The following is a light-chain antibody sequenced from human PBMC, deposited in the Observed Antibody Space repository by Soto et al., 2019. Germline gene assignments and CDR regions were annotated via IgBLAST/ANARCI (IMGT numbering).Light chain of an antibody. CDR1: SSDVGGYNY. CDR2: EAS. Sequence: QSALTQPPSASGSPGQSVTISCTGTSSDVGGYNYVSWYQQHPGKAPKLMIYEASKRPSGVPDRFSGSKSGNTASLTVSGLQAEDEADYYCSSYAGSNNYVVFGGWTKLTVL. J-gene: IGLJ2*01. V-gene: IGLV2-8*01. CDR3: SSYAGSNNYVV.